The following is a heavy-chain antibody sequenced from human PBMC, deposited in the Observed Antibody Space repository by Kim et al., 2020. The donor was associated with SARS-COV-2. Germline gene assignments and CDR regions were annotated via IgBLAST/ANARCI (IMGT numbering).Heavy chain of an antibody. CDR3: ARGVTFYYGPGGWFDP. D-gene: IGHD3-10*01. V-gene: IGHV4-61*01. CDR2: IYYSGST. J-gene: IGHJ5*02. CDR1: GGSVSSGSYY. Sequence: SKTLSLTCTVSGGSVSSGSYYWSWIRQPPGKGLEWIGYIYYSGSTNYNPSLKSRVTISVDTSKNQFSLKLSSVTAADTAVYYCARGVTFYYGPGGWFDPWGQGTLVTVSS.